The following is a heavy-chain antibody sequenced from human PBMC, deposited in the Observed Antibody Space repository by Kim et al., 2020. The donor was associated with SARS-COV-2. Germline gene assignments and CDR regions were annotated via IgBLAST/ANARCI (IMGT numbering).Heavy chain of an antibody. Sequence: ASVKVSGKASGYTFTGYYMHWVRQAPGQGLEWMGRINPNIGGTNYAQKFQGRVTMTRDTSISTAYMELSRLRSDDTAVYYCAREVYEQQLVRYGMDVWGQGTTVTVSS. V-gene: IGHV1-2*06. J-gene: IGHJ6*02. D-gene: IGHD6-13*01. CDR3: AREVYEQQLVRYGMDV. CDR1: GYTFTGYY. CDR2: INPNIGGT.